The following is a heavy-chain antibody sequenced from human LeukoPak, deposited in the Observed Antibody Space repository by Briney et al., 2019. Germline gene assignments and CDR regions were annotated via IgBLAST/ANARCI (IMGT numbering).Heavy chain of an antibody. CDR2: ISAYNGNT. D-gene: IGHD3-10*01. CDR1: GDTFGNYA. V-gene: IGHV1-18*01. J-gene: IGHJ4*02. CDR3: ARGVRLLWFGELLPDFDY. Sequence: ASVKVSCKASGDTFGNYAISWVRQAPGQGLEWMGWISAYNGNTNYAQKLQGRVTMTTDTSTSTAYMELRSLRSDDTAVYYCARGVRLLWFGELLPDFDYWGQGTLVTVSS.